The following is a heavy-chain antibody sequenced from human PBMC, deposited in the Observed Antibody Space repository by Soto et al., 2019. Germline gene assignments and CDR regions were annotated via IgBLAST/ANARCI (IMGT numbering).Heavy chain of an antibody. CDR1: GYSFTSYW. J-gene: IGHJ6*02. Sequence: GESLKISCKGSGYSFTSYWISWVRQMPGKGLEGMGRIDPSDSYTNYSPSFQGHVTISTDKSISTADLQWSSLKASDTAMYYCARSLVGATTLGHYYGMDVWGPGTTVTVSS. CDR2: IDPSDSYT. CDR3: ARSLVGATTLGHYYGMDV. D-gene: IGHD1-26*01. V-gene: IGHV5-10-1*01.